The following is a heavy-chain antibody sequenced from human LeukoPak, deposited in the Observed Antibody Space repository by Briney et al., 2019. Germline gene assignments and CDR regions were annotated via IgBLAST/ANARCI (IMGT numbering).Heavy chain of an antibody. D-gene: IGHD3-22*01. V-gene: IGHV1-24*01. Sequence: ASVKVSCKVSGYTLTELSMHWVRQAPGKGFEWMGRFDPEKGEAIYAQKFQGRVTMTEDTSTDTAYMELSSLRSEDTAVYYCAAEGYYDSSGYYTDYWGQGTLVTVSS. CDR2: FDPEKGEA. CDR1: GYTLTELS. J-gene: IGHJ4*02. CDR3: AAEGYYDSSGYYTDY.